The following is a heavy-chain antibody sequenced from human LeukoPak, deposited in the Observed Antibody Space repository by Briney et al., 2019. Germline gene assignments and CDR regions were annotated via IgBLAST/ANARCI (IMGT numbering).Heavy chain of an antibody. J-gene: IGHJ3*02. D-gene: IGHD2-15*01. CDR3: AADPLAADAFDI. CDR2: IVVGSGNT. V-gene: IGHV1-58*01. CDR1: GFTFTSSA. Sequence: SVKVSCKASGFTFTSSAVQWVRQARGQRLEWIGWIVVGSGNTNYAQKFQERVTITRDMSTSTAYMELSSLRSEDTAVYNCAADPLAADAFDIWGQGTMVTVSS.